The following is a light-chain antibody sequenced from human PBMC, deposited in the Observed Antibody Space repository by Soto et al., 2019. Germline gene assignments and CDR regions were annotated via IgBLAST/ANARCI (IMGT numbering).Light chain of an antibody. CDR1: QSVHNV. J-gene: IGKJ5*01. CDR3: KQGRNKSVLE. Sequence: EVGLTGSPATLSLSPGERAALPCKARQSVHNVLAWYQQKPGQAPRLLIYGASTRAAGVPPRFSGSGSGTDFTLTISSLDPEDFAVYYSKQGRNKSVLEFSQRTWREI. V-gene: IGKV3-11*01. CDR2: GAS.